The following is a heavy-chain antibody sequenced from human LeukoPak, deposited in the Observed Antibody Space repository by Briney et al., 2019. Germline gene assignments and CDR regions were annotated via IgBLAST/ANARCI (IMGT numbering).Heavy chain of an antibody. CDR1: GFTYSSYA. CDR2: ISYDGSNK. V-gene: IGHV3-30*01. Sequence: PGGSLRLSCAASGFTYSSYAMHWVRQAPGKGLEWVAVISYDGSNKYYADSVKGRFTISRDNSKNTLYLQMNSLRAEDTAVYYCARIPTITTQDVWSKGTTVTVSS. D-gene: IGHD3-3*01. CDR3: ARIPTITTQDV. J-gene: IGHJ6*04.